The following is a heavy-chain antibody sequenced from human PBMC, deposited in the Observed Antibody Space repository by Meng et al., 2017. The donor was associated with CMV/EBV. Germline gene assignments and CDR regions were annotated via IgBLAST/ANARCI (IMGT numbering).Heavy chain of an antibody. Sequence: ASVKVSCKASGYTFTGYYMHWVRQAPGQGLERMGWINPNSGGTNYAQKFQGRVTITTDESTSTAYMELSSLRSEDTAVYYCARVELNTAMSGYGMDVWGQGTTVTVSS. V-gene: IGHV1-2*02. CDR3: ARVELNTAMSGYGMDV. J-gene: IGHJ6*02. CDR1: GYTFTGYY. CDR2: INPNSGGT. D-gene: IGHD5-18*01.